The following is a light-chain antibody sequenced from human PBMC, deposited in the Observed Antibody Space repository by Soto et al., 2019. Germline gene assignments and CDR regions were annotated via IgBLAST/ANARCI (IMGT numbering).Light chain of an antibody. J-gene: IGKJ3*01. V-gene: IGKV3-11*01. CDR2: DAS. CDR1: QSVGTF. CDR3: QLRSDWLFT. Sequence: EIVLTQSPAPLSLSPGERATLSCRASQSVGTFLAWYQQRPGQAPRLLIYDASDRATGIPARFSGSGSGTDFTLTISSLEPEDFAVYYCQLRSDWLFTFGAGTKVEIK.